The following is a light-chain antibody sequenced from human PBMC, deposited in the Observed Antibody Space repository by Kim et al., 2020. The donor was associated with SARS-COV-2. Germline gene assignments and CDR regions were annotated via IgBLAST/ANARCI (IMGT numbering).Light chain of an antibody. V-gene: IGLV3-21*04. J-gene: IGLJ3*02. CDR2: YDS. Sequence: APGKTGRITCGGNNIGSKRVHWYQQKPGQAPVLVIYYDSDRPSGIPERFSGSNSGNTATLTISRVEAGDEADYYCQVWDSSSDHWVFGGGTQLTVL. CDR3: QVWDSSSDHWV. CDR1: NIGSKR.